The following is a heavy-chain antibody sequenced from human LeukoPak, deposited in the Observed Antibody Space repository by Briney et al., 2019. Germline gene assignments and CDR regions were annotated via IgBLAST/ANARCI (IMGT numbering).Heavy chain of an antibody. J-gene: IGHJ4*02. V-gene: IGHV3-30*01. CDR3: ASGGFYDFWSGYYTPFDY. CDR2: ISYDGNNK. Sequence: PGASLRLSCAASGFTFGACAMHWVRQAPGKGLEWVAVISYDGNNKYSADSVKGRFTISRDNSKNTLYLQMNSLRVEDTAMYYCASGGFYDFWSGYYTPFDYWGQGTLVTVSS. D-gene: IGHD3-3*01. CDR1: GFTFGACA.